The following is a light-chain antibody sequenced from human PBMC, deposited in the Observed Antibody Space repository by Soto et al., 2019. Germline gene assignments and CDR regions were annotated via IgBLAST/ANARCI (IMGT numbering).Light chain of an antibody. Sequence: DIQMTQSPSSLSASVGDRVTITCQASHDIRYHLNWYQQKPGKAPKLLIYDASNLETGVPSRFSGSGSGTDFSFTISSQQPEDITTYYCQQYDNLPLTFGGGTKVEI. V-gene: IGKV1-33*01. J-gene: IGKJ4*01. CDR1: HDIRYH. CDR3: QQYDNLPLT. CDR2: DAS.